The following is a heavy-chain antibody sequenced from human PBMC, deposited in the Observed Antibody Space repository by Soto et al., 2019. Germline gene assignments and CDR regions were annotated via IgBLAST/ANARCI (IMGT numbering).Heavy chain of an antibody. CDR2: IYYSGST. V-gene: IGHV4-59*12. Sequence: SETLSLTCTVSGGSISSYYWTWIRQPPGKEPEWIGYIYYSGSTYYNPSLKSRVTISLDTSKNQFSLKLSSVTAADTAVYYCARESRGYCTNGVCYQGWFDPWGQGTLVTVSS. CDR1: GGSISSYY. CDR3: ARESRGYCTNGVCYQGWFDP. D-gene: IGHD2-8*01. J-gene: IGHJ5*02.